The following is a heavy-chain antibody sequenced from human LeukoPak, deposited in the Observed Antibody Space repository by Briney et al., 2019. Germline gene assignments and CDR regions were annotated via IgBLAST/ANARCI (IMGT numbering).Heavy chain of an antibody. CDR1: GGSFSGYS. J-gene: IGHJ6*02. Sequence: PSETLSLTCGVYGGSFSGYSWSWSRQPPGKGLEWIGEVNHSGNTNHNPSLKSRVAISVDTSKNQFSLKLSSVTAADTAVYYCARGLVVPAAFTYYYYGMDVWGQGTTVTVSS. CDR3: ARGLVVPAAFTYYYYGMDV. D-gene: IGHD2-2*01. CDR2: VNHSGNT. V-gene: IGHV4-34*01.